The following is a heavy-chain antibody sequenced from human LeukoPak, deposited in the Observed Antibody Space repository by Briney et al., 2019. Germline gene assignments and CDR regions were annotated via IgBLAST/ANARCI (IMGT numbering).Heavy chain of an antibody. D-gene: IGHD6-13*01. CDR1: GGSISGSSYY. Sequence: PSETLSLTCTVSGGSISGSSYYMSWVRQAPGKGLEWVSVIYSGGSTYYADSVKGRFTISRDNSKNTLYLQMNSLRAEDTAVYYCASLPAIAAAGTGDYWGQGTLVTVSS. CDR2: IYSGGST. CDR3: ASLPAIAAAGTGDY. V-gene: IGHV3-53*01. J-gene: IGHJ4*02.